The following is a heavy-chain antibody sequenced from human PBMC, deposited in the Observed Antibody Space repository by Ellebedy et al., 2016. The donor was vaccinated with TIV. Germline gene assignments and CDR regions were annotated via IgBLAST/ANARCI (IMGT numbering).Heavy chain of an antibody. D-gene: IGHD5-24*01. Sequence: MPSETLSLTCTVSGGSISSTGYYWGWIRQPPGKGLEWIGSIAYSGNTYYNPSLESRFTISVDTSKIQFSLKLSSVTAADTAVYYCASARRDGYTYHYYGLDVWGQGTTVTVSS. CDR3: ASARRDGYTYHYYGLDV. CDR2: IAYSGNT. V-gene: IGHV4-39*01. CDR1: GGSISSTGYY. J-gene: IGHJ6*02.